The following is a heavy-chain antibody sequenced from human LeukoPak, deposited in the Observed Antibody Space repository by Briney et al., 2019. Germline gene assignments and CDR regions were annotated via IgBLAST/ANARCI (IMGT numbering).Heavy chain of an antibody. D-gene: IGHD4-17*01. J-gene: IGHJ5*02. CDR2: ITGSGGGT. CDR1: GFTFSNYA. V-gene: IGHV3-23*01. CDR3: AKDFVRDDYGNWFDT. Sequence: GSLRLSCAASGFTFSNYAMSWVRQAPGRGLEWVSGITGSGGGTNYAGSVKGRFTISRDNSKNTLYLQMNSLRAEDTAVYYCAKDFVRDDYGNWFDTWGQGTLVTVSS.